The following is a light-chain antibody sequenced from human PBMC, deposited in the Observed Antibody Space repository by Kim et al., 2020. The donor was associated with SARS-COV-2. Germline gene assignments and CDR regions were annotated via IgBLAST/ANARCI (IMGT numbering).Light chain of an antibody. V-gene: IGKV1-5*03. CDR3: QQYNSYPVT. Sequence: DIQMTQSPSSLSASVGDRVTITCRASQTTSSWLAWYQQKPGKAPKLLIYKASCLGSGVPSRFSGSGSGTEFTLTISSLQPDDFATYYCQQYNSYPVTFGQGTKLEI. CDR2: KAS. CDR1: QTTSSW. J-gene: IGKJ2*01.